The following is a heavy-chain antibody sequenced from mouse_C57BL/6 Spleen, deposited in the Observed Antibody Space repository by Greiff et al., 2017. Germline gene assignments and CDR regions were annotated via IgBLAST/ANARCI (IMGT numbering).Heavy chain of an antibody. CDR2: ISDGGSYT. CDR1: GFTFSSYA. J-gene: IGHJ1*03. D-gene: IGHD2-4*01. CDR3: ARDGGLRLHWYFDV. V-gene: IGHV5-4*01. Sequence: EVMLVESGGGLVKPGGSLKLSCAASGFTFSSYAMSWVRQTPEKRLEWVATISDGGSYTYYPDNVKGRFTISRDNAKNNLYLQMSHLKSEDTAMYYCARDGGLRLHWYFDVWGTGTTVTVSS.